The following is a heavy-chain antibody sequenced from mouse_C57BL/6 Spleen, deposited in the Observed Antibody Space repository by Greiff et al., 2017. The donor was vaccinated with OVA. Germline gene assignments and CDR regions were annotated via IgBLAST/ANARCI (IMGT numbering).Heavy chain of an antibody. CDR2: ISSGSSTI. CDR1: GFTFSDYG. Sequence: ELKLMESGGGLVKPGGSLKLSCAASGFTFSDYGMHWVRQAPEKGLEWVAYISSGSSTIYYADTVKGRFTSSRDNAKNTLFLQMTSLRSEDTAMYYCARAFYYAMDYWGQGTSVTVSS. CDR3: ARAFYYAMDY. V-gene: IGHV5-17*01. J-gene: IGHJ4*01.